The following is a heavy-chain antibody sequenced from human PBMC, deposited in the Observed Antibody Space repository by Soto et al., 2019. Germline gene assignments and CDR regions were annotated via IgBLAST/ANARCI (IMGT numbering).Heavy chain of an antibody. J-gene: IGHJ1*01. CDR3: AREDRVGATQGAYFQH. CDR1: GFTFSSYA. Sequence: QVQLVESGGGVVQPGRSLRLSCAASGFTFSSYAMHWVRQAPGKGLEWVAVISYDGSNKYYADSVKGRFTISRDNSKNTLDLQMNSLRPEDTAVYYCAREDRVGATQGAYFQHWGQGTLVTVSS. V-gene: IGHV3-30-3*01. CDR2: ISYDGSNK. D-gene: IGHD1-26*01.